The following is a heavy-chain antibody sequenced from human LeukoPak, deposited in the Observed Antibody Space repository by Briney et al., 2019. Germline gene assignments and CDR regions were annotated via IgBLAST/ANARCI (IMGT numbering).Heavy chain of an antibody. J-gene: IGHJ4*02. CDR1: GFTFSDYY. Sequence: GGSLRLSCVASGFTFSDYYMSWIRQAPGKGLEWVSYIRSSGTTIHYADSVKGRFTISRDNAKNSLYLQMNSLRAEDAAVYYCARDRGAVTDVFDYWGQGTLVTVSS. V-gene: IGHV3-11*04. D-gene: IGHD6-19*01. CDR2: IRSSGTTI. CDR3: ARDRGAVTDVFDY.